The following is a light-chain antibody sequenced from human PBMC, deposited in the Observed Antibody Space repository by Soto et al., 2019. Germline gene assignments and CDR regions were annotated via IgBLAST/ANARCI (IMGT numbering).Light chain of an antibody. Sequence: QSALTQPPSASGSPGQSVTISCTGTSSDVGDYNYVSWYQQHPGKAPKLMIYEVSKRPSGVPDRFSGSKSGNTASLTVSGLQAEDEAAYYCSSYAVSNSLVFGGGTKLTVL. CDR3: SSYAVSNSLV. CDR2: EVS. J-gene: IGLJ2*01. V-gene: IGLV2-8*01. CDR1: SSDVGDYNY.